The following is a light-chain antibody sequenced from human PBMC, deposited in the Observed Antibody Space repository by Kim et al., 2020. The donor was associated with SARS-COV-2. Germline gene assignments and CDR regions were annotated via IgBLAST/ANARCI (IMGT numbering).Light chain of an antibody. CDR1: QDISRY. J-gene: IGKJ1*01. Sequence: DIQTTQSPSSLSASVGDRVTITCRASQDISRYLNWYQQKPGKAPKLLIYTASSLQSGVPSRFTGSGSETDFTLTISSLQPEDFATYYCQQTYSASRTFGQGTKVDIK. V-gene: IGKV1-39*01. CDR3: QQTYSASRT. CDR2: TAS.